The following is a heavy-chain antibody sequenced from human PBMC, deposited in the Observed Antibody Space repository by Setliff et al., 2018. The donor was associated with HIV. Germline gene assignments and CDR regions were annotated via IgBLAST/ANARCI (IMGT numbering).Heavy chain of an antibody. CDR1: GYSFTGYY. D-gene: IGHD3-9*01. CDR3: ARGGQNALRYFDWLPEGEYFHH. J-gene: IGHJ1*01. Sequence: ASVKVSCKASGYSFTGYYIHWMRQAPGQGPEWLGCINPNSGGTNYAQKFQGRVTMTRDTSISTASMDLRSLRSDDTAFYYCARGGQNALRYFDWLPEGEYFHHWGQGTLVTVSS. CDR2: INPNSGGT. V-gene: IGHV1-2*02.